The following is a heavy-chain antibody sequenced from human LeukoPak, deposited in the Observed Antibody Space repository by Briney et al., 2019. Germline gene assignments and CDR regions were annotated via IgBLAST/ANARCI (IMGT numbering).Heavy chain of an antibody. D-gene: IGHD5-24*01. CDR1: GSTFSDYY. V-gene: IGHV3-11*01. CDR2: ISSSGSTI. J-gene: IGHJ4*02. Sequence: GGSLRLSFAASGSTFSDYYMSWIRQAPGKGLEWVSYISSSGSTIYYADSVKGRFTISRDNAKNSLYLQMNSLRAEDTAVYYCATVEMTNYFDYWGQGTLVTVSS. CDR3: ATVEMTNYFDY.